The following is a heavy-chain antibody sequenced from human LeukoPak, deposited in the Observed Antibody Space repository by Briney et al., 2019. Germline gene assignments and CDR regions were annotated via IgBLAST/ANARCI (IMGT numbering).Heavy chain of an antibody. CDR1: GFTFSSYW. J-gene: IGHJ4*02. D-gene: IGHD4-11*01. Sequence: GGSLRLSCAASGFTFSSYWMSWVRQAPGRGLEWVATIRQDGSQKYYVDSVKGRFTISRDNSRTTLYLLMNSLRAEDTAVYYCAKDAAANVDYPYYFDYWGQGALVTVSS. V-gene: IGHV3-7*03. CDR3: AKDAAANVDYPYYFDY. CDR2: IRQDGSQK.